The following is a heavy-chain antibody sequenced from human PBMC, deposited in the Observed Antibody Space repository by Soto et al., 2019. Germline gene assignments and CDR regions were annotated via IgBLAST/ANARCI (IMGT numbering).Heavy chain of an antibody. CDR2: IIPILGIA. V-gene: IGHV1-69*08. D-gene: IGHD2-15*01. CDR1: GGTFSSYT. Sequence: QVQLVQSGAEVKKPGSSVKVSCKASGGTFSSYTISWVRQAPGQGLEWMGRIIPILGIANYAQKFQGRVTITADKSTSTPYMELSSLRSEDTAVYYCARDFWGSVVAATQDAFDIWGQGTMVTVSS. J-gene: IGHJ3*02. CDR3: ARDFWGSVVAATQDAFDI.